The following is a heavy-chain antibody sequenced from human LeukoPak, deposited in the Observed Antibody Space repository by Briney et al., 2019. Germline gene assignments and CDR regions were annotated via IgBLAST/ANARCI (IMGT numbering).Heavy chain of an antibody. Sequence: PSETLSLTCAVYGGSFSGYYWSWIRQPPGKGLEWIGENNHSGSANYNPSLKSRVTISVDTSKNQFSLKLSSVTAADTAVYYCARGPYYDFWSGYYTDGFDYWGQGTLVTVSS. CDR1: GGSFSGYY. V-gene: IGHV4-34*01. CDR2: NNHSGSA. J-gene: IGHJ4*02. D-gene: IGHD3-3*01. CDR3: ARGPYYDFWSGYYTDGFDY.